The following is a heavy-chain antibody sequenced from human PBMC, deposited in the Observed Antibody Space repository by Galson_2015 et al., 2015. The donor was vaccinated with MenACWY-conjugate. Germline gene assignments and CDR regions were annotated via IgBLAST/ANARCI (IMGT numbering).Heavy chain of an antibody. CDR2: ISPGDSNT. CDR3: ARHPPGGRGLDV. Sequence: QSGAEVKKSGESLKISCQGSGYSFNTYWIAWVRQMPGRGLEWVGLISPGDSNTRYSPSFQGQVTISADKSISTAYLQWSSLKASDTAMYYCARHPPGGRGLDVWGQGTTVTVSS. CDR1: GYSFNTYW. V-gene: IGHV5-51*01. J-gene: IGHJ6*02. D-gene: IGHD1-26*01.